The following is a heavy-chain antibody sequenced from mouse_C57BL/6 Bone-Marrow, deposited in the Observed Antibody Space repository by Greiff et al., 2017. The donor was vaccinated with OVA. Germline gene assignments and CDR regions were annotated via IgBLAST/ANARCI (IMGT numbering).Heavy chain of an antibody. D-gene: IGHD3-1*01. J-gene: IGHJ4*01. CDR2: IFPGSGST. Sequence: VQLQQSGPELVKPGASVKISCKASGYTFTDYYINWVKQRPGQGLEWIGWIFPGSGSTYYNEKFKGKATLTVDKSSSTAYMLLSSLTSEDSAVYFCARTAQLGLRAMDYWGQGTSVTVSS. CDR1: GYTFTDYY. V-gene: IGHV1-75*01. CDR3: ARTAQLGLRAMDY.